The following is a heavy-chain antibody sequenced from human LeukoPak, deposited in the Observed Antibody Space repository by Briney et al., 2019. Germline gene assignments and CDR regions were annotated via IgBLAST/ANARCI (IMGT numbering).Heavy chain of an antibody. D-gene: IGHD2-21*01. CDR2: IYYSGST. J-gene: IGHJ5*02. CDR3: ARYYCIGNYCYSTNWFDT. Sequence: LETLSLTCTVSGGSISSYYWSWIRQPPGKGLEWIGYIYYSGSTTYTPSLKSRVTMSVDTSKNQFFLELSSVTAADTAVYFCARYYCIGNYCYSTNWFDTWGQGTLVTVSS. V-gene: IGHV4-59*12. CDR1: GGSISSYY.